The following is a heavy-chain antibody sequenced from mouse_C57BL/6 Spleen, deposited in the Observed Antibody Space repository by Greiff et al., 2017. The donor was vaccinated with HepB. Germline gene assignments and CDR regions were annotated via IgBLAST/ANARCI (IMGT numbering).Heavy chain of an antibody. J-gene: IGHJ1*03. Sequence: EVKVEESGGGLVKPGGSLKLSCAASGFTFSDYGMHWVRQAPEKGLEWVAYISSGSSTIYYADTVKGRFTISRDNAKNTLFLQMTSLRSEDTAMYYCARPRVITTVVDWYFDVWGTGTTVTVSS. CDR1: GFTFSDYG. CDR3: ARPRVITTVVDWYFDV. V-gene: IGHV5-17*01. CDR2: ISSGSSTI. D-gene: IGHD1-1*01.